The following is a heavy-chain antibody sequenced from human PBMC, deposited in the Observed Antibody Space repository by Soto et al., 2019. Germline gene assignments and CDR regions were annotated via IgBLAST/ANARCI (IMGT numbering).Heavy chain of an antibody. CDR3: ARLLEGPGGWFDP. D-gene: IGHD2-15*01. CDR2: IYYSGST. J-gene: IGHJ5*02. Sequence: SENLSLTCTVSGGSISRGGYYWSWIRQHPGKGLEWIGYIYYSGSTYYNPSLKSRVTISVDTSKNQFSLKLSSVTAADTAVYYCARLLEGPGGWFDPWGQGTLVTVSS. CDR1: GGSISRGGYY. V-gene: IGHV4-31*03.